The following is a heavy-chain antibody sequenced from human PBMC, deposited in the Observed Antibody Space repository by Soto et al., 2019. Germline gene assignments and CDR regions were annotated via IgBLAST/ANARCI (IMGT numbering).Heavy chain of an antibody. CDR3: ARGGPELELTGTLDY. Sequence: SETLSLTCAVYGGSFSGYYWSWIRQPPGKGLEWIGEINHSGSTNYNPSLKSRVTISVDTSKNQFSLKLSSVTAADTAVYYCARGGPELELTGTLDYWGQGTLVTVSS. CDR2: INHSGST. CDR1: GGSFSGYY. V-gene: IGHV4-34*01. D-gene: IGHD1-7*01. J-gene: IGHJ4*02.